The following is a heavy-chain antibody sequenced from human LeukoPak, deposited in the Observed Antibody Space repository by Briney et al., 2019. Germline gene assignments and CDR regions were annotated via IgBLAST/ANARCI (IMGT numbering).Heavy chain of an antibody. Sequence: PSETLSLTCTVSGGSISSSSYYWGWIRQPPGKGLEWIGSIYYSGSTYYNPSLKSRVTISVDTSKNQFSLKLSSVTAADTAVYYCAREGGRDGYNGSPFDYWGQGTLVTVSS. V-gene: IGHV4-39*07. D-gene: IGHD5-24*01. CDR1: GGSISSSSYY. CDR3: AREGGRDGYNGSPFDY. J-gene: IGHJ4*02. CDR2: IYYSGST.